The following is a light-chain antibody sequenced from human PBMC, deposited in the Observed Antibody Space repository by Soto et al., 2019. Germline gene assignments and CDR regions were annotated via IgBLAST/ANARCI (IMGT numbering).Light chain of an antibody. CDR3: QQYDDLPLT. V-gene: IGKV1-33*01. J-gene: IGKJ4*01. CDR1: QAIMFY. Sequence: DITMTQSPSSLSASVGDRVSITCQESQAIMFYLNWYQQKPGKAPKLLISGASNLEPGVPSRFTGSGSETMFTLTISSLQPEDFATYYCQQYDDLPLTFGGGTHVE. CDR2: GAS.